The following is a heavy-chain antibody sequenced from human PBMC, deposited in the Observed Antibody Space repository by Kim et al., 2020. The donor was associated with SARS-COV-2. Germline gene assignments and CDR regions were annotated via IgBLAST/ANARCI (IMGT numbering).Heavy chain of an antibody. CDR3: TRSSTGWTNWFDP. V-gene: IGHV3-72*01. J-gene: IGHJ5*02. Sequence: GGSLRLSCVASGFIFSDHYMDWVRQAPGKGLEWVGRIRNKANSYSTEYAASVKGRFTISRDDSKNSLYLQMNSLKTEDTAVYYCTRSSTGWTNWFDPWGQGTLVTVSS. D-gene: IGHD2-2*01. CDR1: GFIFSDHY. CDR2: IRNKANSYST.